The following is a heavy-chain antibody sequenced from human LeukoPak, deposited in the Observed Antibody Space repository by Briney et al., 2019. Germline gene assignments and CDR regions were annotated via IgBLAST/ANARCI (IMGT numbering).Heavy chain of an antibody. CDR3: ARDEYSSSWYEAVPYYFDY. CDR2: ISSSSSTI. Sequence: GGSLRLSCAASGFTFSSYSMNWVRQAPGKGLEWVSSISSSSSTIYYADSVKGRFTISRDNAKNSLYLQMNSLRAEDTAVYYCARDEYSSSWYEAVPYYFDYWGQGTLVTVSS. J-gene: IGHJ4*02. D-gene: IGHD6-13*01. V-gene: IGHV3-48*01. CDR1: GFTFSSYS.